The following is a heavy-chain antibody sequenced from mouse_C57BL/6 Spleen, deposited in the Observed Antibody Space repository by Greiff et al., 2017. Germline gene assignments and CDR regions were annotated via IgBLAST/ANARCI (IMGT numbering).Heavy chain of an antibody. Sequence: EVQLQQSGPGLAKPSQTLTLTCSATGYSITSDYWNWIRKFPGNKLEYMGYISYSGSTYYNPSLKSRISITRDTSKNQYYLLWNSVTTEDTATYYGAGGDDYDGFAYWGQGTLVTVSA. CDR1: GYSITSDY. D-gene: IGHD2-4*01. J-gene: IGHJ3*01. CDR2: ISYSGST. CDR3: AGGDDYDGFAY. V-gene: IGHV3-8*01.